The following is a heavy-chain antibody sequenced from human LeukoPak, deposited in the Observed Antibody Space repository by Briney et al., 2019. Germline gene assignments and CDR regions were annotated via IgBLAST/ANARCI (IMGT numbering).Heavy chain of an antibody. Sequence: VASVKVSCKASGYIFTNFGISWVRQARGQGLEWMGWISGYNGNTNYAQKLQGRVTMTTDTSTSTAYMELRSLRSDDTAVYYCARDLSIAAAPAAFDIWGQGTMVTVSS. V-gene: IGHV1-18*01. CDR2: ISGYNGNT. CDR1: GYIFTNFG. J-gene: IGHJ3*02. CDR3: ARDLSIAAAPAAFDI. D-gene: IGHD6-13*01.